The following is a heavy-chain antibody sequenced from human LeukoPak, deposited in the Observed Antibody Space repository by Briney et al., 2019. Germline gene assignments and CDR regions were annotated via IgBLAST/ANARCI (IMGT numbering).Heavy chain of an antibody. CDR1: GGSISSHY. D-gene: IGHD3-3*01. CDR3: AKSGSDNWFDS. Sequence: SETLSLTCTVSGGSISSHYWCWIRQAPGKGLEWIGFIFYTGDTRYSPSLTSRVSISLDTSRTQFSLTLTSVTAADTAVYYCAKSGSDNWFDSWGQGTLVTVSS. J-gene: IGHJ5*01. V-gene: IGHV4-59*11. CDR2: IFYTGDT.